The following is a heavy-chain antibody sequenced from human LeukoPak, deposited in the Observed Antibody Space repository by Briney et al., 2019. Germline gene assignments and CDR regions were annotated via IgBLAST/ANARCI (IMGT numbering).Heavy chain of an antibody. V-gene: IGHV3-23*01. CDR2: ISGSGGST. CDR3: AKNPWGMITFGGVIDY. D-gene: IGHD3-16*02. CDR1: GFTFSGYA. Sequence: GGSLRLSCAASGFTFSGYAMSWVRQAPGKGLEWVSAISGSGGSTYYADSVKGRFTISRDNSKNTLYLQMNSLRAEDTAVYYCAKNPWGMITFGGVIDYWGQGTLVTVSS. J-gene: IGHJ4*02.